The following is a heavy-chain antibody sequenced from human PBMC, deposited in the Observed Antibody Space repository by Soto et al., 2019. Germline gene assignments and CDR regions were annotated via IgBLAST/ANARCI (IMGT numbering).Heavy chain of an antibody. CDR3: ARTYYQWEALHYFDF. Sequence: QVQLVQSGAEVKKPGSSLKVSCTASGGTFSRYGFTWVRQAPGQGFQWMGGIIPIFGTTHYEQNFQGRLSITADESTSTVYMELSSLRSDDTAIYFCARTYYQWEALHYFDFWGQGTLVTVSS. V-gene: IGHV1-69*01. CDR1: GGTFSRYG. J-gene: IGHJ4*02. CDR2: IIPIFGTT. D-gene: IGHD1-26*01.